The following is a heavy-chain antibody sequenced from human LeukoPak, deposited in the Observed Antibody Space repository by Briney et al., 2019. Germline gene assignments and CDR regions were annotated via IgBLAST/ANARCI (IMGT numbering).Heavy chain of an antibody. V-gene: IGHV4-39*07. CDR1: GGSISSSSHY. CDR3: ARGLGEFAN. CDR2: MSYSGST. J-gene: IGHJ4*02. Sequence: SETLSLTCTVSGGSISSSSHYWGWVRQPPGKGLEWIGSMSYSGSTYYNPSLKSRVTISVDTSKNQFSLKLSSVTAADTAVYYCARGLGEFANWGQGTLVTVSS. D-gene: IGHD3-16*01.